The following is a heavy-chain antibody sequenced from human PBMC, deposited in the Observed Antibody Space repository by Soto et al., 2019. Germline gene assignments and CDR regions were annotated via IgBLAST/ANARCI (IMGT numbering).Heavy chain of an antibody. CDR1: GFTFDNFA. CDR2: ISSSSSYI. D-gene: IGHD3-10*01. Sequence: GGSLRLSCAASGFTFDNFAMHWVRQAPGKGLEWVSSISSSSSYIYYADSVKGRFTISRDNAKNSLYLQMNSLRAEDTAVYYCAASMVRGVIISAWGQGTLVTVSS. J-gene: IGHJ4*02. CDR3: AASMVRGVIISA. V-gene: IGHV3-21*01.